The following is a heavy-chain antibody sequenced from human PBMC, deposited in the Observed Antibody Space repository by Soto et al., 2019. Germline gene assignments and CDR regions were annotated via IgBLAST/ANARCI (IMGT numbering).Heavy chain of an antibody. Sequence: SVKVSCKASGFTFTSSAMQWVRQARGQRLEWIGWIVVGSGNKNYAQKFQERVTITRDMSTSTAYMELSSLRSEDTAVYYCAVPGSSGWYDGAFDIWGQGTMVTVSS. CDR1: GFTFTSSA. J-gene: IGHJ3*02. D-gene: IGHD6-19*01. V-gene: IGHV1-58*02. CDR2: IVVGSGNK. CDR3: AVPGSSGWYDGAFDI.